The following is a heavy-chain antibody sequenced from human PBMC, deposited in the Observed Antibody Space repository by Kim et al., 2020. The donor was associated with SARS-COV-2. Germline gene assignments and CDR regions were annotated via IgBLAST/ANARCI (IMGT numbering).Heavy chain of an antibody. CDR1: GFTFSNYA. J-gene: IGHJ4*02. D-gene: IGHD3-9*01. Sequence: GGSLRLSCAASGFTFSNYAMHWVRQAPGKGLEWVAVISFEGSNKYYADSVKGRFSISRDNSKNTLYLRMNSLITEDTAVYYCARDGFLLRYFDWLNYFDYWGQGTLVTVSS. V-gene: IGHV3-30*04. CDR2: ISFEGSNK. CDR3: ARDGFLLRYFDWLNYFDY.